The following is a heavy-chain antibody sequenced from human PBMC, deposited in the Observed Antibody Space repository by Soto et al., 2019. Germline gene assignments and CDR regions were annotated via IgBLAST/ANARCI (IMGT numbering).Heavy chain of an antibody. J-gene: IGHJ6*02. V-gene: IGHV1-8*01. CDR1: GYTFTSYD. D-gene: IGHD5-18*01. CDR2: MNPNRGNT. CDR3: AIVDTEMQTGPYYSYGMHV. Sequence: ASVKVSCKASGYTFTSYDINWVRQATGQGLEWMGWMNPNRGNTGYAQKFQGRVTMTRNTSISTAYMELSSLRSEDTAVYYCAIVDTEMQTGPYYSYGMHVWGQGTTVTVSS.